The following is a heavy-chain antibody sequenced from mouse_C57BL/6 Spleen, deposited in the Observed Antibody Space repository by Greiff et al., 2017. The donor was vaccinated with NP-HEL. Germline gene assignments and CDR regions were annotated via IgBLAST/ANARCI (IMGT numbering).Heavy chain of an antibody. J-gene: IGHJ3*01. D-gene: IGHD2-1*01. Sequence: QVQLQQPGAELVKPGASVKLSCKASGYTFTSYWMHWVKQRPGQGLEWIGMIHPNSGSTNYNEKFKSKATLTVDKSSSTAYMQLSSLTSEDSAVYYCARSYGNSFFAYWGQGTLVTVSA. CDR2: IHPNSGST. CDR3: ARSYGNSFFAY. V-gene: IGHV1-64*01. CDR1: GYTFTSYW.